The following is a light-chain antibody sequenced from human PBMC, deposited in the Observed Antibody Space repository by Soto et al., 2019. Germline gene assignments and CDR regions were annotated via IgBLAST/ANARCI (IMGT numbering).Light chain of an antibody. Sequence: QLVLTQSPSASASLGASVKLTYTLSSGHSSYAIAWHQQQPEKGPRYLMKLNSDGSHSKGDGIPDRFSGSSSGAERYLTISSLQSEDEADYYCQTWGTDIVVFGGGTKVTVL. V-gene: IGLV4-69*01. CDR2: LNSDGSH. CDR1: SGHSSYA. CDR3: QTWGTDIVV. J-gene: IGLJ2*01.